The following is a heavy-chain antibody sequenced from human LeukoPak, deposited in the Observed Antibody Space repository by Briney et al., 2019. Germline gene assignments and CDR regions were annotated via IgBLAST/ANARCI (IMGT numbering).Heavy chain of an antibody. CDR3: ARDLGLSY. CDR2: SSGSNTI. J-gene: IGHJ4*02. V-gene: IGHV3-48*02. Sequence: GGSLRLSCAASGVTLSGYSVNWVRQAPGKGLEWISYSSGSNTIYYAASVKGRFTISRDNATNSLFLQMNSLRDEDTAVYYCARDLGLSYWGQGTLVTVSS. CDR1: GVTLSGYS.